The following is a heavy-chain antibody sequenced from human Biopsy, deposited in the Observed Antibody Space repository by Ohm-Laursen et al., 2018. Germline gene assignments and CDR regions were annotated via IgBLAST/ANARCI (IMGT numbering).Heavy chain of an antibody. D-gene: IGHD1-1*01. CDR2: INSMFGTT. CDR3: AKRGVERGRPLAY. CDR1: GGTFSSYA. Sequence: SSVKVSCKASGGTFSSYAISWVRQAPGQGLEWMGEINSMFGTTNYAQTFQGRVTITADESTSTAYMEVSSLRSEDTAVYYCAKRGVERGRPLAYWGQGTLVTVSS. V-gene: IGHV1-69*01. J-gene: IGHJ4*02.